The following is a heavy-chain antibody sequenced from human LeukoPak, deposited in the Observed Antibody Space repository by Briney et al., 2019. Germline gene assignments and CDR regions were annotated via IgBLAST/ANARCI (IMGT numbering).Heavy chain of an antibody. V-gene: IGHV4-59*01. D-gene: IGHD3-22*01. J-gene: IGHJ4*02. Sequence: SETLSLTCTVAGGSISSYYWSWIRQPPGKGLEWIGYIYYSGSTNYNPSLKSRVTISVDTSKNQFSLKLSSVTAADTAVYYCARSTYYYDSSGYWTAFDYWGQGTLVTVSS. CDR3: ARSTYYYDSSGYWTAFDY. CDR2: IYYSGST. CDR1: GGSISSYY.